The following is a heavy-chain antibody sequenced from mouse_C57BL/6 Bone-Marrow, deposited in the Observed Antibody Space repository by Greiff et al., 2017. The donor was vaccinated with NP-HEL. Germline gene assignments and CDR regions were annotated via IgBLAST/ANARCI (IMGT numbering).Heavy chain of an antibody. CDR2: IDPEDGET. CDR1: GFNITDYY. V-gene: IGHV14-2*01. Sequence: VQLQQSGAELVKPGASVKLSCTASGFNITDYYMHWVKQRTEQGLEWIGRIDPEDGETKYAPKFQGKATITADTSSNTAYLQLSSLTSEDTAVYYCVRYYYGSSYLAWFAYWGQGTLVTVSA. CDR3: VRYYYGSSYLAWFAY. D-gene: IGHD1-1*01. J-gene: IGHJ3*01.